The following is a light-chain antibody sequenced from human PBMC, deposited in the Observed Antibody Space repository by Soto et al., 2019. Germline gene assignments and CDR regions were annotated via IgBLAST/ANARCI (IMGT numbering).Light chain of an antibody. J-gene: IGLJ1*01. CDR2: RNN. CDR3: ETWDDSLNGFYV. Sequence: QFVLTQPPSASGTPGQGVTISCSGSTSNIGSNYVYWYQQLPGTAPKLLIYRNNQRPSGVPDRFSGSKSGTSASLAISGLRSDDEADYFCETWDDSLNGFYVFGTGTKV. V-gene: IGLV1-47*01. CDR1: TSNIGSNY.